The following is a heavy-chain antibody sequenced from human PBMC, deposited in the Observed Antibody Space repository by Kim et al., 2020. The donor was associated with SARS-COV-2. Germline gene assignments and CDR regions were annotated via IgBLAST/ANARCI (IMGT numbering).Heavy chain of an antibody. J-gene: IGHJ4*02. Sequence: GGSLRLSCAASGFTFSSYAMHWVRQAPGKGLEWVAVISHDGNNKYYAGSVKGRFTISRDNSKNTLYLQMNSLRTEDTAVYSCARDRNFGGNSGLDYWGQGTLVTVSS. CDR2: ISHDGNNK. V-gene: IGHV3-30-3*01. CDR1: GFTFSSYA. CDR3: ARDRNFGGNSGLDY. D-gene: IGHD2-21*02.